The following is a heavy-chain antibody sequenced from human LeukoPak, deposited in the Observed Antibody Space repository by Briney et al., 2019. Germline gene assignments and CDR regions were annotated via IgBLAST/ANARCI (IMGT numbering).Heavy chain of an antibody. D-gene: IGHD3-3*01. V-gene: IGHV1-18*01. CDR2: IAVYNGDT. CDR1: GYTFNTFG. J-gene: IGHJ3*02. Sequence: ASVKVSCKASGYTFNTFGITWVRQAPGQGLEWLGWIAVYNGDTNYAQKLQGRVTMTTDTSTSTAYMELRSLRSDDTAVYYCARGLSDTYYDFWSGYPYPHAFDIWGQGTMVTVSS. CDR3: ARGLSDTYYDFWSGYPYPHAFDI.